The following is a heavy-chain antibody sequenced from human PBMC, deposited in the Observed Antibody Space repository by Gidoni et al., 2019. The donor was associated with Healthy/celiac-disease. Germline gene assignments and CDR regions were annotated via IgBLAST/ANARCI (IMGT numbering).Heavy chain of an antibody. D-gene: IGHD3-3*01. CDR1: GYAISSRYY. V-gene: IGHV4-38-2*01. Sequence: QVQLQESGPGLVKPSETLSLTCAVSGYAISSRYYWGWIRQPPGKGLEWIGSIYHSGSTYYNPSLKSRVTISVDTSKNQFSLKLSSVTAADTAVYYCARAFNYDFWSGSRWGQGTLVTVSS. J-gene: IGHJ4*02. CDR3: ARAFNYDFWSGSR. CDR2: IYHSGST.